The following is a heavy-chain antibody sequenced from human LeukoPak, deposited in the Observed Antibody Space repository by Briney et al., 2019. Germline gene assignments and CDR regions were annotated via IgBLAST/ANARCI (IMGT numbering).Heavy chain of an antibody. Sequence: GGSLRLSCAASGFTFSSYAMSWVRQAPGKGLEWVSLTSGGDYTTYYGDSVKGRFTISRDNSKNTLYLQMNSLRAEDTAVYYCAKDSGGTHYYDSSAYGRTNNFDYWGQGTLITVSS. D-gene: IGHD3-22*01. CDR3: AKDSGGTHYYDSSAYGRTNNFDY. V-gene: IGHV3-23*01. J-gene: IGHJ4*02. CDR2: TSGGDYTT. CDR1: GFTFSSYA.